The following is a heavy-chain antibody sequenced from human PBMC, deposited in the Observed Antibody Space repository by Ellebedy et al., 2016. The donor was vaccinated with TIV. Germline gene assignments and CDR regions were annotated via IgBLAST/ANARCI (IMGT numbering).Heavy chain of an antibody. V-gene: IGHV1-3*01. J-gene: IGHJ6*02. CDR2: INAGNGNT. Sequence: AASVKVSCKASGYTFSSYAIHWVRQAPGQRLEWMGWINAGNGNTKYSQKFQGRVTITRDTSASTAYMELSSLRSEDTAVYYCARTHTAMLEYNYGMDVWGQGTTVTVSS. D-gene: IGHD5-18*01. CDR3: ARTHTAMLEYNYGMDV. CDR1: GYTFSSYA.